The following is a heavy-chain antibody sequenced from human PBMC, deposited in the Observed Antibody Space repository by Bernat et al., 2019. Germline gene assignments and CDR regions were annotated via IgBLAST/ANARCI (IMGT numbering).Heavy chain of an antibody. Sequence: EVQLVESGGGLIQPGGSLRLSCAASGFTVSSNYMSWVRQAPGKGLEWVSVIYSGGSTYYADSVKGRFTISRDNSKNTLYLQMNSLRAEDTAVYYCARTDEQLIDYGGNTRYWGQGTLVTVSS. D-gene: IGHD4-23*01. J-gene: IGHJ4*02. CDR3: ARTDEQLIDYGGNTRY. V-gene: IGHV3-66*03. CDR2: IYSGGST. CDR1: GFTVSSNY.